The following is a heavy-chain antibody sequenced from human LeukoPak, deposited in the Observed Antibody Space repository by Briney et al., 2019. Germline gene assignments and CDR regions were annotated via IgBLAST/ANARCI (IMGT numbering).Heavy chain of an antibody. J-gene: IGHJ4*02. CDR3: ARLTMVRGNY. CDR2: INHSGST. CDR1: GGSFSGYY. Sequence: SETLSLTCAVYGGSFSGYYWSWIRQPPGKGLEWIGEINHSGSTNYNPSLKSRVTISVDTSKNQFSLKLSSVTAADTAVYYCARLTMVRGNYWGQGTLVTVSS. D-gene: IGHD3-10*01. V-gene: IGHV4-34*01.